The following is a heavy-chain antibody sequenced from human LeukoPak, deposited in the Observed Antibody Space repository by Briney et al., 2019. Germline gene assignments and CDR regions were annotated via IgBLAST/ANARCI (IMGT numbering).Heavy chain of an antibody. Sequence: SETLSLTCAVYGGSFSGYYWSWIRQPPGKGLEGIGSIYHSGSTYYNPSLKSRVTISVDTSKTQFPLKLSSVTAADTAVYYCARHGNCSSTSCFDYWGQGTLVTVSS. CDR1: GGSFSGYY. V-gene: IGHV4-34*01. CDR3: ARHGNCSSTSCFDY. J-gene: IGHJ4*02. CDR2: IYHSGST. D-gene: IGHD2-2*01.